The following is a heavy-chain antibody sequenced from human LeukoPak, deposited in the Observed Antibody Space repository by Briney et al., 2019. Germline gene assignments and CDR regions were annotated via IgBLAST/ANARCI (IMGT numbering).Heavy chain of an antibody. CDR2: ISVYNGNT. Sequence: ASVKVSCKASGYTFTSYGISWVRQAPGQGLEWMGWISVYNGNTNDAQNFQGRVTMTTDTSTSTAYMELRSLRSDDTAVYYCAREWYFYGSTGYYPTDYWGQGTLVTVSS. CDR1: GYTFTSYG. V-gene: IGHV1-18*01. J-gene: IGHJ4*02. D-gene: IGHD3-22*01. CDR3: AREWYFYGSTGYYPTDY.